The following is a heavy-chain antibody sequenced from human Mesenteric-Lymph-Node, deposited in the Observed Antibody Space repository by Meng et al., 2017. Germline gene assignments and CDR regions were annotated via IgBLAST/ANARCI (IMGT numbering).Heavy chain of an antibody. CDR2: INSDGSGT. CDR1: GFTFSSYW. CDR3: ARGSWPADMGYDSSGYYLGEDY. D-gene: IGHD3-22*01. J-gene: IGHJ4*02. V-gene: IGHV3-74*01. Sequence: GESLKISCAASGFTFSSYWMHWVRQAPGKGLVWVSRINSDGSGTSYAESVKGRFTISRDNAKNTLYLQMNSLRDEDTAVYYCARGSWPADMGYDSSGYYLGEDYWGQGTLVTVSS.